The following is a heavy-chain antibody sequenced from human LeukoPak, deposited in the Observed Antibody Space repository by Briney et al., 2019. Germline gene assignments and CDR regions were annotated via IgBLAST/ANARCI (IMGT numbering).Heavy chain of an antibody. CDR3: ARSVESTVPFYYYYYGMDV. D-gene: IGHD2-8*02. V-gene: IGHV4-30-2*01. J-gene: IGHJ6*02. CDR2: IYHSGST. Sequence: SETLSLTCAVSGGSISGGGYSWSWIRQPPGKGLEWIGYIYHSGSTYYNPSLKSRVTISVDRSKNQFSLKLSSVTAADTAVYYCARSVESTVPFYYYYYGMDVWGQGTTVTVSS. CDR1: GGSISGGGYS.